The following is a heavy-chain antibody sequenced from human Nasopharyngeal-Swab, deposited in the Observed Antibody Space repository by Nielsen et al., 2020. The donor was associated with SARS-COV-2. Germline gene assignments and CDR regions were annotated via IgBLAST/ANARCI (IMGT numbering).Heavy chain of an antibody. CDR2: ISGDGDST. CDR1: GFTFDDYA. CDR3: AKDISSSGYYGMDV. Sequence: GESLKISCAASGFTFDDYAMHWVRQAPGKGLEWVSLISGDGDSTYYTDSVKGRFTISRDNSKNSLYLQMNSLRTEDTALYYCAKDISSSGYYGMDVWGQGTTVTVSS. J-gene: IGHJ6*02. D-gene: IGHD6-6*01. V-gene: IGHV3-43*02.